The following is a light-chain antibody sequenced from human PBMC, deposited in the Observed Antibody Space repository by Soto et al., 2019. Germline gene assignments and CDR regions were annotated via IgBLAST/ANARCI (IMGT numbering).Light chain of an antibody. J-gene: IGLJ2*01. V-gene: IGLV2-14*02. Sequence: QSVLAQPASVSGSPGQSITISCTGASGYVGTYSLVSWYQQHPGKAPKVVISEVSNRPSGVSNRFSGSKSGNTASLTISGLQAEDEGDYYCSSYTSSSIVVFGGGTKLTVL. CDR2: EVS. CDR1: SGYVGTYSL. CDR3: SSYTSSSIVV.